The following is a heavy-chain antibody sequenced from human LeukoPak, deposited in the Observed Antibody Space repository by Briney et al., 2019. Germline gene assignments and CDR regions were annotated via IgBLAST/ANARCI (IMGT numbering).Heavy chain of an antibody. Sequence: GGSLRLSCAASGFTFSSYWMSWVRQAPGKGLEWVANIKQDGSEKYYVDSVKGRFTISRDNAKNSLYLQMNSLRAEDTAVYYCARDYRQQLVGNYYGMDVWGQGTTVTVSS. CDR2: IKQDGSEK. J-gene: IGHJ6*02. D-gene: IGHD6-13*01. CDR1: GFTFSSYW. V-gene: IGHV3-7*01. CDR3: ARDYRQQLVGNYYGMDV.